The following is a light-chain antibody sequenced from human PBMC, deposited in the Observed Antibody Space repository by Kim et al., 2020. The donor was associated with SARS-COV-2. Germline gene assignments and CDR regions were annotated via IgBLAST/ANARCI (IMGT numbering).Light chain of an antibody. CDR1: QGISKD. V-gene: IGKV1-27*01. Sequence: SASVGDRVTITCRASQGISKDLAWYQQKPGHAPKLLIFAASALQSGVPTRFSGSGSGTDFTLTISSLQPEDVATYYCQKYNGAPWTFGQGTKLEI. CDR3: QKYNGAPWT. J-gene: IGKJ1*01. CDR2: AAS.